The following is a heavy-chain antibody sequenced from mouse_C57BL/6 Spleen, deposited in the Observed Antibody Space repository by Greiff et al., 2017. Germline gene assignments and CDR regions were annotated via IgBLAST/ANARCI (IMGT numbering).Heavy chain of an antibody. Sequence: VQLQQPGAELVKPGASVKLSCKASGYTFTSYWMHWVKQRPGQGLEWIGMIHPNSGSTNYNEKFKSKATLTVDKSSSTAYMQLSSLTSEDSAVYYCARGAYGNYVYFDVWGTGTTVTVSS. CDR2: IHPNSGST. D-gene: IGHD2-1*01. J-gene: IGHJ1*03. V-gene: IGHV1-64*01. CDR3: ARGAYGNYVYFDV. CDR1: GYTFTSYW.